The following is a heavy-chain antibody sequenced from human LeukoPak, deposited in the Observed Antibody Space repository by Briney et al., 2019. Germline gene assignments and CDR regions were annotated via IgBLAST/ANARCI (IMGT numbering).Heavy chain of an antibody. CDR1: GFTFSSYS. D-gene: IGHD6-13*01. J-gene: IGHJ4*02. V-gene: IGHV3-21*01. CDR3: ASSLYSSSWTLGY. CDR2: ISSSSYI. Sequence: GGSLRLSCAASGFTFSSYSMNWVRQAPGKGLEWVSSISSSSYIYYADSVKGRFTISRDNAKNSLYLQMNSLRAEDTAVYYCASSLYSSSWTLGYWGQGTLVTVSS.